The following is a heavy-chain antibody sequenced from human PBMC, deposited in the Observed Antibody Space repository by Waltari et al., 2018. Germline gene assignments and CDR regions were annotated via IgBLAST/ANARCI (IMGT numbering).Heavy chain of an antibody. J-gene: IGHJ4*02. Sequence: QVQLQESGPGLVKPSQTLSLTCSVSGGSITSGIYYWTWIRQPARKGLEWIGRIYTSGNTDYNPSLKSRVTMSMDTSKKQFSLNLSSVTAADTAVYYCARFPRDYSFDYWGQGTLVTVSS. CDR1: GGSITSGIYY. CDR2: IYTSGNT. CDR3: ARFPRDYSFDY. D-gene: IGHD4-17*01. V-gene: IGHV4-61*02.